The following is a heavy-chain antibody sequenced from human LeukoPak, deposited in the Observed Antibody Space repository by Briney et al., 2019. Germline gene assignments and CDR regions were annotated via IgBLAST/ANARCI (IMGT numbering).Heavy chain of an antibody. Sequence: GKSLRLSCAASGFTFSNYAIHWVRQAPGKGLEWVAVISYDGSNKYYADSVKGRFTISRDNSKNTLYLQMNSLRAEDTAVYYCARDFRGPLYYYGMDVWGQGTTVTVSS. CDR2: ISYDGSNK. J-gene: IGHJ6*02. V-gene: IGHV3-30*14. D-gene: IGHD3-10*01. CDR1: GFTFSNYA. CDR3: ARDFRGPLYYYGMDV.